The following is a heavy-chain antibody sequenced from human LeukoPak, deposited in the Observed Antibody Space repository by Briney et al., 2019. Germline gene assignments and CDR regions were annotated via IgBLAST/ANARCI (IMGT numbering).Heavy chain of an antibody. CDR2: ISSSSSYI. D-gene: IGHD4-17*01. CDR1: GFTFSSYN. Sequence: PGGSLRLSCAASGFTFSSYNMNWVRQAPGKGLEWVSSISSSSSYIYYADSVKSRFTISRHNAKKSLYLQMNSLRAEDTAVYYCAGDGGMTTVTANLDSWGQGTLVTVSS. J-gene: IGHJ4*02. V-gene: IGHV3-21*01. CDR3: AGDGGMTTVTANLDS.